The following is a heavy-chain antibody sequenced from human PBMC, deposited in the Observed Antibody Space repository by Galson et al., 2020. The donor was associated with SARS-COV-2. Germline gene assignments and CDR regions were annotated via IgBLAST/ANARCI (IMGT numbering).Heavy chain of an antibody. CDR3: ASGLGYCSGGSCYYYGMDV. Sequence: SETLSLTCTVSGGSISSYYWSWIRQPPGKGLEWIGYIYYSGSTNYNPSLKSRVTISVDTSKNQFSLKLSSVTAADTAVYYWASGLGYCSGGSCYYYGMDVWGQGTTVTVSS. V-gene: IGHV4-59*01. J-gene: IGHJ6*02. CDR2: IYYSGST. CDR1: GGSISSYY. D-gene: IGHD2-15*01.